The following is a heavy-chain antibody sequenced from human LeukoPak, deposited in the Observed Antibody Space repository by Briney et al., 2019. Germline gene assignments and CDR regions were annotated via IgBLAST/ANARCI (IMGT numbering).Heavy chain of an antibody. Sequence: PGGSLRLSCAASGFTASSSYMSWVRQAPGKGLEWVSVIYSDDSTYYADSVKGRFTISRDNSKNTMYLQMNSVRAEDTAVYYCARGLITVAADLFDLWGQGTMATV. CDR1: GFTASSSY. CDR3: ARGLITVAADLFDL. V-gene: IGHV3-53*01. D-gene: IGHD6-19*01. CDR2: IYSDDST. J-gene: IGHJ3*01.